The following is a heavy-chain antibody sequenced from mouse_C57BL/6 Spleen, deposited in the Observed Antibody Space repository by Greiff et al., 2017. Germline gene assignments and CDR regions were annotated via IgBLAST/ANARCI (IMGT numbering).Heavy chain of an antibody. J-gene: IGHJ3*01. D-gene: IGHD2-3*01. Sequence: QVQLQQPGAELVRPGSSVKLSCKASGYTFTSYWMHWVKQRPIQGLEWIGNIDPSDSETHYNQKFKDKATLTVDKSSSTAYMQLSSLTSEDSAVYYCARRDGYYPFADWGQGTLVTVSA. CDR3: ARRDGYYPFAD. CDR1: GYTFTSYW. V-gene: IGHV1-52*01. CDR2: IDPSDSET.